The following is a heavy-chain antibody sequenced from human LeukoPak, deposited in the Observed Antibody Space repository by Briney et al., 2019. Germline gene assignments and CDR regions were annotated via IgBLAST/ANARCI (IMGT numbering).Heavy chain of an antibody. V-gene: IGHV1-2*04. Sequence: ASVKVSCKASGYTFTGYYMHWVRQAPGQGLEWMGWINPNSGGTNYAQKFQGWVTMTRDTSISTAYMELSSLRSEDTAVYYCARGGKRIAARPFDYWGQGTLVTVSS. D-gene: IGHD6-6*01. CDR2: INPNSGGT. J-gene: IGHJ4*02. CDR1: GYTFTGYY. CDR3: ARGGKRIAARPFDY.